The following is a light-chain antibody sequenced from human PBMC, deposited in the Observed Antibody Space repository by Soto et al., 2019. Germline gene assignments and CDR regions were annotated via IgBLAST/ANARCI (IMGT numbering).Light chain of an antibody. V-gene: IGLV1-40*01. Sequence: QSVLTQPPSVSGSPGQSVTISCTWNSSNIGAGYDVHWYQQRPGTAPKLLIFGNINRPSGVPDRFSGSKSGTSASLAITGLQAEDEGDYYCQSYDSTLSARYVFGTGTKVNVL. CDR3: QSYDSTLSARYV. CDR2: GNI. J-gene: IGLJ1*01. CDR1: SSNIGAGYD.